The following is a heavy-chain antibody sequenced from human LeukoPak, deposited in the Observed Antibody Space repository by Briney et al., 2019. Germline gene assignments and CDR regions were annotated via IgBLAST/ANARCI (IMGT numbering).Heavy chain of an antibody. Sequence: GGSLRLSCAASGFTFSSYGMHWVRQAPGKGLEWVAFIRYDGSNKYYADSVKGRFTISRDNSKNTLYLQMNSLRAEDTAVYYCAKPGYSYGYAMDYWGQGTLVTVSS. D-gene: IGHD5-18*01. CDR1: GFTFSSYG. J-gene: IGHJ4*02. V-gene: IGHV3-30*02. CDR2: IRYDGSNK. CDR3: AKPGYSYGYAMDY.